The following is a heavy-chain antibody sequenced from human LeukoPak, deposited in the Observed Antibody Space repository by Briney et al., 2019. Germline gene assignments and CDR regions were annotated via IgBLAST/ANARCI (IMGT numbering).Heavy chain of an antibody. CDR3: ARVSSTGIATYYYDSSGYYYGY. CDR2: INPNSGGT. J-gene: IGHJ4*02. D-gene: IGHD3-22*01. CDR1: GYTFTGYH. V-gene: IGHV1-2*02. Sequence: ASVKVSCKASGYTFTGYHMHWVRQAPGQGLEWMGWINPNSGGTNYAQKFQGRVTMTRDTSISTAYMELSRLRSDDTAVYYCARVSSTGIATYYYDSSGYYYGYWGQGTLVTVSS.